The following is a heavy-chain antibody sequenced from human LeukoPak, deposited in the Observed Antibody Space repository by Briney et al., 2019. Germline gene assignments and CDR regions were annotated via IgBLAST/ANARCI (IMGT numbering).Heavy chain of an antibody. J-gene: IGHJ3*02. V-gene: IGHV3-7*01. CDR2: IKQDGSEK. CDR3: ARGLIAAPPLAFDI. D-gene: IGHD6-13*01. CDR1: GFTFSSYW. Sequence: GGSLRLSCAASGFTFSSYWMSWVRQAPGKGLEWVANIKQDGSEKYYVDSVKGRFTISRDNAKNSLYLQMNSLRAEDTAVYYCARGLIAAPPLAFDIWGQGTMVTVSS.